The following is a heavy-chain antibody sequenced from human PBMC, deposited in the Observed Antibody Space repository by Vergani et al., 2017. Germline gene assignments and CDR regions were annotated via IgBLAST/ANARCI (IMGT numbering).Heavy chain of an antibody. CDR2: LTGGGGST. D-gene: IGHD1-26*01. Sequence: EVQLLESGGSLKQPGGSVRLSCAASGFTFSTCAMHWVRQAPGKGLEWVSALTGGGGSTYYADSFKGRFIISRDNSRDTLYLQMNSLRPEDTATYYCVKVAGSSENFFDSWGQGTLVTVSS. CDR1: GFTFSTCA. J-gene: IGHJ4*02. CDR3: VKVAGSSENFFDS. V-gene: IGHV3-23*01.